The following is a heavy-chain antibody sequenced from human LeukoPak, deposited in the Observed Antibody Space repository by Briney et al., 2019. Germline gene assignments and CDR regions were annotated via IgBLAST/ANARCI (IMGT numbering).Heavy chain of an antibody. D-gene: IGHD6-19*01. CDR1: GFTFSSYG. V-gene: IGHV3-30*02. CDR3: ARDYSSGWYSFDY. J-gene: IGHJ4*02. Sequence: GGSLRLSCAASGFTFSSYGMHWVRQAPGKGLEWVAFIRYDGTNDHYADAVKGRFTISRDNSKNTLYLQMNSLRAEDTAVYYCARDYSSGWYSFDYWGQGTLVTVSS. CDR2: IRYDGTND.